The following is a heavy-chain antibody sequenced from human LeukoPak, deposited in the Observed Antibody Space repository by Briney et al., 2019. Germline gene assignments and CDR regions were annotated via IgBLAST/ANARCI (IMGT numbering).Heavy chain of an antibody. J-gene: IGHJ3*02. CDR1: GGSISSYY. CDR2: IYTSGST. Sequence: SETLSLTCTVSGGSISSYYWRWIRQPAGKGLEWIGRIYTSGSTNYNPSLKSRVTMSVDTSKNQFSLKLSSVTAADTAVYYCARDFIVVVPAAIIDAFDIWGQGTMVTVSS. D-gene: IGHD2-2*02. V-gene: IGHV4-4*07. CDR3: ARDFIVVVPAAIIDAFDI.